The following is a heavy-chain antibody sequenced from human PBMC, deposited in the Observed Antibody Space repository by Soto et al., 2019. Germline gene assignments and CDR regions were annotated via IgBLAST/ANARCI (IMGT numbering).Heavy chain of an antibody. CDR2: VSESGDRT. Sequence: GGSLRLSCAASGFTFSTYAMSWVRQAPGKGLEWVSVVSESGDRTYYADSVKGRFTISRDDSKNTLYLQMNSLRAEDTAVCFCAKSAGYQSLVVANAWGQGTLVTVSS. V-gene: IGHV3-23*01. D-gene: IGHD5-12*01. J-gene: IGHJ5*02. CDR1: GFTFSTYA. CDR3: AKSAGYQSLVVANA.